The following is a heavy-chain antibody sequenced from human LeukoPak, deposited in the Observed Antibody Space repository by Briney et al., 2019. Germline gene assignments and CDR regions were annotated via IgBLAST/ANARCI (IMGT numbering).Heavy chain of an antibody. V-gene: IGHV3-20*04. Sequence: PGGSLRLFCAASGFTFDDYGMSWVRQAPGKGLERVSGINWNGGSTGYADSVKGRFTISRDNAKNSLYLQMNSLRAEDTALYYCARDPPGVGATTGNAFDIWGQGTMVTVSS. CDR3: ARDPPGVGATTGNAFDI. D-gene: IGHD1-26*01. CDR2: INWNGGST. CDR1: GFTFDDYG. J-gene: IGHJ3*02.